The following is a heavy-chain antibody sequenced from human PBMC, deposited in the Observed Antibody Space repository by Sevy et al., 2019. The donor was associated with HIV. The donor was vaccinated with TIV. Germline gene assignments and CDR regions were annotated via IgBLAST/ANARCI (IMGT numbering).Heavy chain of an antibody. CDR2: ISSSGTTI. D-gene: IGHD3-22*01. J-gene: IGHJ5*02. Sequence: GGSLRLSCEASGFTFSSYGMNWVRQAPGKGLEWVSCISSSGTTIKYADSVKGRFTISRDNAKNSLYMQMNSLRAEDTAVYYCARVDANYDKGFDPWGQGTLVTVSS. CDR1: GFTFSSYG. V-gene: IGHV3-48*03. CDR3: ARVDANYDKGFDP.